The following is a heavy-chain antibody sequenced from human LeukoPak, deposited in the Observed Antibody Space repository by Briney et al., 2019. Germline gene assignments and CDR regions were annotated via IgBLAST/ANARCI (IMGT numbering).Heavy chain of an antibody. CDR3: ARETGYRSGLGDY. J-gene: IGHJ4*02. CDR1: GFTFSSYG. D-gene: IGHD6-19*01. V-gene: IGHV3-33*01. Sequence: GGSLRLSCAASGFTFSSYGMHWVRQAPGKGRECVAVIWYDGSNKYYADSVRGRFTISRDNAKNSLYLQMNSLRVEDTAIYYCARETGYRSGLGDYWGQGTLVTVSS. CDR2: IWYDGSNK.